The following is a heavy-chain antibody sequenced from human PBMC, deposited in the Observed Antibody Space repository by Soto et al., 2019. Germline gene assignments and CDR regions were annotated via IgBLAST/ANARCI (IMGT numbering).Heavy chain of an antibody. Sequence: GGSLRLSCAASGFTFSSYSMNWVRQAPGKWLEWVSSISSSSSYIYYADSVKGRFTISRDNAKNSLYLQMNSLRAEDTAVYYCARDSGSYSERAFDIWGQGXMVTV. V-gene: IGHV3-21*01. D-gene: IGHD1-26*01. CDR2: ISSSSSYI. CDR1: GFTFSSYS. CDR3: ARDSGSYSERAFDI. J-gene: IGHJ3*02.